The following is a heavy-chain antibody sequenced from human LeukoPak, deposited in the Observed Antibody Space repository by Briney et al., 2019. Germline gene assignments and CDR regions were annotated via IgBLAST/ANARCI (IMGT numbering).Heavy chain of an antibody. J-gene: IGHJ5*02. D-gene: IGHD3-10*01. CDR1: GFTFSSYA. Sequence: GGSLRLSCAASGFTFSSYAMSWVRQAPGKGLEWVSAISGSGGSTYHADSVKGRFTISRDNSKNTLYLQMNSLRAEDTAVYYCAKGYPIGSGSGSYYKDRRDNWFDPWGQGTLVTVSS. CDR3: AKGYPIGSGSGSYYKDRRDNWFDP. CDR2: ISGSGGST. V-gene: IGHV3-23*01.